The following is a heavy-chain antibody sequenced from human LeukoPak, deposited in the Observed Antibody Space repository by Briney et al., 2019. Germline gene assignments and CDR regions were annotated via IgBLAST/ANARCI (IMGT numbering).Heavy chain of an antibody. J-gene: IGHJ4*02. D-gene: IGHD3-10*01. Sequence: SETLSLTCTVSGGSISSSSYYWGWIRQPPGKGLEWIGSIYYSGSTYYNPSLKSRVTISVDTSKNRFSLKLTSVTAADTAVYYCARMFGSGSYGYVDSWGQGTLVTVSS. CDR3: ARMFGSGSYGYVDS. V-gene: IGHV4-39*07. CDR1: GGSISSSSYY. CDR2: IYYSGST.